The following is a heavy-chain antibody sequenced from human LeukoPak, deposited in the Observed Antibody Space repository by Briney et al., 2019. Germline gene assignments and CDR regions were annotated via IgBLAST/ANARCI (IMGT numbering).Heavy chain of an antibody. CDR1: GGSISSYY. D-gene: IGHD5-18*01. CDR3: ARGGSRGYSYGYPPYYYYYGMDV. J-gene: IGHJ6*02. V-gene: IGHV4-34*01. CDR2: INHSGST. Sequence: SETLSLTCTVSGGSISSYYWSWIRQPPGKGLEWIGEINHSGSTNYNPSLKSRVTISVDTSKNQFSLKLSSVTAADTAVYYCARGGSRGYSYGYPPYYYYYGMDVWGQGTTVTVSS.